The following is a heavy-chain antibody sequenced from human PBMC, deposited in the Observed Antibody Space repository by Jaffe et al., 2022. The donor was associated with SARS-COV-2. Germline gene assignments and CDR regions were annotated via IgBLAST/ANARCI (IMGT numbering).Heavy chain of an antibody. CDR3: ARDARAAAGVAAFSS. J-gene: IGHJ3*01. Sequence: EVQLFDSGGGVVRPGGSLRLSCEASGFNFASYPMSWVRQAPGTGLEWVSSIDRTGGTAYYADSVKGRFTISRDNSKNTVYLQMLNLTAEDTAFYFCARDARAAAGVAAFSSWGQGTMVTVSS. CDR2: IDRTGGTA. CDR1: GFNFASYP. V-gene: IGHV3-23*01. D-gene: IGHD2-15*01.